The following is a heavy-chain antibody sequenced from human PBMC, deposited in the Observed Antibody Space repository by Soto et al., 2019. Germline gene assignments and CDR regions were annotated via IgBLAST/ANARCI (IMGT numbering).Heavy chain of an antibody. J-gene: IGHJ1*01. CDR3: ARDQGLTIAAAGTGDFQH. CDR2: IIPILGIA. Sequence: QVQLVQSGAEVKKPGSSVKVSCKASGGTFSSYTISWVRQAPGQGLEWMGRIIPILGIANYAQKLQGRFTITADKSTSTAYMELSSLRSEDTAVYYCARDQGLTIAAAGTGDFQHWGQGTLVTVSS. D-gene: IGHD6-13*01. V-gene: IGHV1-69*08. CDR1: GGTFSSYT.